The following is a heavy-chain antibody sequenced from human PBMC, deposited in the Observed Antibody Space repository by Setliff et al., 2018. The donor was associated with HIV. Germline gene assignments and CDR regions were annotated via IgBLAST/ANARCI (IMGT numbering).Heavy chain of an antibody. CDR2: IFRSGTT. Sequence: SETLSLTCTVTGGSISSGGFYWTWIRQPAGRGLEWIGRIFRSGTTDNKFSLKSRVTISIDTSRNQFSLRLTSVTAEDTAVYYCARDRHYSGLGSYGPWGPGTLVTVSS. CDR1: GGSISSGGFY. CDR3: ARDRHYSGLGSYGP. D-gene: IGHD3-10*01. V-gene: IGHV4-61*02. J-gene: IGHJ5*02.